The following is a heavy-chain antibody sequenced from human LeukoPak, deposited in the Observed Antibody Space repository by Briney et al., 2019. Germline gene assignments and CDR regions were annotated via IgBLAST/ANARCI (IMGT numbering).Heavy chain of an antibody. Sequence: PGGCVRLSCAASGFTFSSYAITWVRQAPGKGLEWVSLISGTGGSTYYADSVKGRFTISRDNSKNTLYLQMNSLRAEDTAVYYCAKRSIVVPYYFDYCGQGTLVTVSS. D-gene: IGHD2-21*01. CDR2: ISGTGGST. CDR3: AKRSIVVPYYFDY. J-gene: IGHJ4*02. V-gene: IGHV3-23*01. CDR1: GFTFSSYA.